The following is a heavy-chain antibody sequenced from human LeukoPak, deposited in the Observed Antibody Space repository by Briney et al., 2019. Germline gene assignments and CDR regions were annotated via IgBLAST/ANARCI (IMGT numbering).Heavy chain of an antibody. V-gene: IGHV3-23*01. Sequence: GGSLRLSCAASGFSFNNYAMSWVRQAPGKGLEWVSIIISSSGSAFYADSVKGRFTISRDNSKNTLYLQVNSLRLEDTAVYYCAKGGYDYIEVAYFDFWGQGTLVSVSS. CDR2: IISSSGSA. CDR1: GFSFNNYA. D-gene: IGHD5-12*01. J-gene: IGHJ4*02. CDR3: AKGGYDYIEVAYFDF.